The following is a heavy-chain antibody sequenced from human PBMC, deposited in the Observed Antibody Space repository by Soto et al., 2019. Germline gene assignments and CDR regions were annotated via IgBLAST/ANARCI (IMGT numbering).Heavy chain of an antibody. V-gene: IGHV1-58*02. CDR2: IVVGSGNT. CDR3: AADPYNWNSDAFDI. Sequence: ASVKVSCQASGFTFTSSAMQWVRQARGQRLEWIGWIVVGSGNTNYAQKFQERVTITRDMSTSTAYMELSSLRSEDTAVYYCAADPYNWNSDAFDIWGQGTMVTVSS. CDR1: GFTFTSSA. J-gene: IGHJ3*02. D-gene: IGHD1-7*01.